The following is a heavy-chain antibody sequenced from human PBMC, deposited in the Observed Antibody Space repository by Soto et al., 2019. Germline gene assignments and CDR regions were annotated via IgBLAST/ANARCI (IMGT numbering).Heavy chain of an antibody. J-gene: IGHJ4*02. CDR2: IYYSGAT. D-gene: IGHD5-18*01. CDR1: GASISGNY. CDR3: ARVWPPQYTYGYSFDY. Sequence: SETLSLTCNVSGASISGNYWSWIRQPPGKGLEWIGYIYYSGATNYNPSLESRVTISVDTPKSQFSLKLTSVTPADTALYYCARVWPPQYTYGYSFDYWGQGTLVTVSS. V-gene: IGHV4-59*01.